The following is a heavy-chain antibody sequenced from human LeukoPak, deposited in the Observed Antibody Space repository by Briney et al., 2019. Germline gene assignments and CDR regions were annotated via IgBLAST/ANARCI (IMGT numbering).Heavy chain of an antibody. J-gene: IGHJ4*02. CDR3: ASERIAVAGRPFDY. CDR2: IYYSGST. CDR1: GGSVGSDSYY. D-gene: IGHD6-19*01. V-gene: IGHV4-61*01. Sequence: SETLSLTCTVSGGSVGSDSYYWSWIRQPPGKGLEYIGYIYYSGSTNSNPSLKSRVTMSVDTSKNQFSLKLNSVTAADTAMYYCASERIAVAGRPFDYWGQGTLVTVSS.